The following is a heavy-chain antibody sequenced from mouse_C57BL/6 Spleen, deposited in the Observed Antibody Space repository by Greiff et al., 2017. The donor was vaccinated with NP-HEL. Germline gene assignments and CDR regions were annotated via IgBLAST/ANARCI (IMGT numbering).Heavy chain of an antibody. CDR3: TRGIYYYGSRGFDD. Sequence: EVQLQQSGAELVRPGASVKLSCTASGFNIKDYYMHWVKQRPEQGLEWIGRIDPEDGDTEYAPKFQGKATMTADTSSNTAYLQLSSLTSEDTAVYYCTRGIYYYGSRGFDDWGKGTTLTVSS. V-gene: IGHV14-1*01. CDR2: IDPEDGDT. CDR1: GFNIKDYY. J-gene: IGHJ2*01. D-gene: IGHD1-1*01.